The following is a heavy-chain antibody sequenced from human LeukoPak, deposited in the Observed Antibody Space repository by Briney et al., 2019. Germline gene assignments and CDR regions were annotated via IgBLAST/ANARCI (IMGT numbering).Heavy chain of an antibody. CDR1: GGSISSYY. Sequence: SETLSLTCTVSGGSISSYYWSWVRQPPGKGLEGIGYIYYSGSTNYNPSLKSRVTISVDTSKNQFSLKVSSVTAADTAVYYCARDRWLGYWGQGTLVTVSS. CDR2: IYYSGST. D-gene: IGHD5-18*01. V-gene: IGHV4-59*01. J-gene: IGHJ4*02. CDR3: ARDRWLGY.